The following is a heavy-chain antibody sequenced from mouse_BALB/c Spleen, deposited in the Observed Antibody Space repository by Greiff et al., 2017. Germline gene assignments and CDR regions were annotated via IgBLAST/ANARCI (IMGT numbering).Heavy chain of an antibody. D-gene: IGHD1-2*01. CDR2: INPSSGYT. Sequence: QVQLKQSAAELARPGASVKMSCKASGYTFTSYTMHWVKQRPGQGLEWIGYINPSSGYTEYNQKFKDKTTLTADKSSSTAYMQLSSLTSEDSAVYYCAPLLRLRRAMDYWGQGTSVTVSS. CDR1: GYTFTSYT. J-gene: IGHJ4*01. CDR3: APLLRLRRAMDY. V-gene: IGHV1-4*02.